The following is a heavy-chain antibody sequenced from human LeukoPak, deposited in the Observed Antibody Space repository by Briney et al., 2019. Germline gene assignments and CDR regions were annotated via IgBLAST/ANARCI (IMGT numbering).Heavy chain of an antibody. CDR2: ISSSSSYI. V-gene: IGHV3-21*01. J-gene: IGHJ3*02. CDR1: GFTFSSYS. CDR3: ARIHSNYPFDI. Sequence: PGGSLRLSCAASGFTFSSYSMNWVRQAPGKGLEWVSSISSSSSYIYYADSVKGGFTISRDNAKNSLYLQMNSLRAEDTAVYYCARIHSNYPFDIWGQGTMVTVSS. D-gene: IGHD4-11*01.